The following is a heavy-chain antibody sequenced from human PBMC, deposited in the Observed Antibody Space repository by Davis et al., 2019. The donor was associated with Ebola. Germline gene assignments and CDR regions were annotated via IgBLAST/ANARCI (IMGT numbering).Heavy chain of an antibody. V-gene: IGHV4-39*07. CDR2: IYYSGST. CDR1: GGSISSSSYY. J-gene: IGHJ3*02. CDR3: ARDVTIFGVLTAVDAFHM. Sequence: PSETLSLTCTVSGGSISSSSYYWGWIRQPPGKGLEWIGSIYYSGSTYYNPSLKSRVTISVDTSKNQFSLKLSSVTAADTAVYYCARDVTIFGVLTAVDAFHMWGQGALVTVSS. D-gene: IGHD3-3*01.